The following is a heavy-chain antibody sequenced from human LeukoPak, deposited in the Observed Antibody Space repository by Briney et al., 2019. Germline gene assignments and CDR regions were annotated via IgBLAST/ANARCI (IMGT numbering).Heavy chain of an antibody. V-gene: IGHV1-18*01. CDR3: ARDCWSRSSTNCDSSKGYSYYMDV. CDR2: ISAYNGNT. D-gene: IGHD2-2*01. Sequence: ASVKVSCKASGYTFTSYGISWVLQAPGQGLESLGCISAYNGNTNYAQKLQGTVTMTTDTSTSTVYMELSSLRSDDTAVYYCARDCWSRSSTNCDSSKGYSYYMDVWGKGTPVTGSS. CDR1: GYTFTSYG. J-gene: IGHJ6*03.